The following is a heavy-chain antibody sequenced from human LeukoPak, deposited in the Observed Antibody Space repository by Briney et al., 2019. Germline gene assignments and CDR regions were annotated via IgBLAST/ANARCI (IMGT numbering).Heavy chain of an antibody. J-gene: IGHJ4*02. CDR1: GFSFNTYG. V-gene: IGHV3-33*01. CDR3: ARGGPEWPLDY. CDR2: IWYDGSNT. D-gene: IGHD3-3*01. Sequence: GGSLRLSCAASGFSFNTYGMLWVSQAPGKGLEWVAVIWYDGSNTYYADSVKGRFTISRDNSKNTLYLQMNSLRAEDTAVYYCARGGPEWPLDYWGQGTLVTVSS.